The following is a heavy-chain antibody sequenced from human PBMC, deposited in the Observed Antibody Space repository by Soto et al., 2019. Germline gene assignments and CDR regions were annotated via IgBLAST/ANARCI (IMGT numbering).Heavy chain of an antibody. CDR3: ARNPLDYDILTGYGFDY. Sequence: SETLSLTCTVSGGSISSSSYYWGWIRQPPGKGLEWIGSIYYSGSTYYNPSLKSRVTISVDTSKNQFSLKLSSVTAADTAVYYCARNPLDYDILTGYGFDYWGQGTLVTVSS. CDR2: IYYSGST. V-gene: IGHV4-39*01. D-gene: IGHD3-9*01. J-gene: IGHJ4*02. CDR1: GGSISSSSYY.